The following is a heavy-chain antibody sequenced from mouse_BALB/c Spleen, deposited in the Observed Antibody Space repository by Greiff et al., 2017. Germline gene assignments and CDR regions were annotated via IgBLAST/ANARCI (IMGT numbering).Heavy chain of an antibody. CDR2: INPSTGYT. CDR1: GYTFTSYW. CDR3: ARRGNYYAMDY. Sequence: VQLKESGAELAKPGASVKMSCKASGYTFTSYWMHWVKQRPGQGLEWIGYINPSTGYTEYNQKFKDKATLTADKSSSTAYMQLSSLTSEDSAVYYCARRGNYYAMDYWGQGTSVTVSS. J-gene: IGHJ4*01. V-gene: IGHV1-7*01. D-gene: IGHD2-1*01.